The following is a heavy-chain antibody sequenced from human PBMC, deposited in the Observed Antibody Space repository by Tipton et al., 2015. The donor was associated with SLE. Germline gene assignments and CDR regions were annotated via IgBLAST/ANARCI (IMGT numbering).Heavy chain of an antibody. V-gene: IGHV3-23*01. CDR2: ISGSGGST. Sequence: SLRLSCAASGFTFSSYAMSWVRQAPGKGLEWVSAISGSGGSTYYADSVKGRFTISRDNSKNTLYLQMNSLRAEDTAVYYCAKDPLVDTFGGVIAHWGQGTLVTVSS. CDR1: GFTFSSYA. CDR3: AKDPLVDTFGGVIAH. D-gene: IGHD3-16*01. J-gene: IGHJ5*02.